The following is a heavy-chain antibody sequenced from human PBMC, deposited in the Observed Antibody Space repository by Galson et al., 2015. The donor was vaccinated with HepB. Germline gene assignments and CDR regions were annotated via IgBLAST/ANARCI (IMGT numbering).Heavy chain of an antibody. D-gene: IGHD5-18*01. CDR3: ASRGYSYGSDAFDI. V-gene: IGHV1-69*06. Sequence: SVKVSCKASGGTFSSYAISWVRQAPGQGLEWMGGIIPIFGTANYAQKFQGRVTITADKSTSTAYMELSSLRSEDTAVYYCASRGYSYGSDAFDIWGQGTMVTVSS. J-gene: IGHJ3*02. CDR1: GGTFSSYA. CDR2: IIPIFGTA.